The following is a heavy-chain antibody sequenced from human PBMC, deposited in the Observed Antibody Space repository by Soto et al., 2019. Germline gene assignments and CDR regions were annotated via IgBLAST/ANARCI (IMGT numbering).Heavy chain of an antibody. CDR3: ARDTLMITFGGVIVTNHFDY. CDR2: INPSGGST. CDR1: GYTFTSYY. V-gene: IGHV1-46*03. D-gene: IGHD3-16*02. J-gene: IGHJ4*02. Sequence: ASVKVSCKASGYTFTSYYMHWVRQAPGQGLEWMGIINPSGGSTSYAQKFQGRVTMTRDTSTSTVYMELSSLRSEDTAVYYCARDTLMITFGGVIVTNHFDYWGQGTLVTVS.